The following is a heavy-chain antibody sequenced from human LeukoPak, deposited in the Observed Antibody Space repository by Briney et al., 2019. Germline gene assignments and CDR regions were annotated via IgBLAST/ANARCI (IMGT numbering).Heavy chain of an antibody. CDR1: GFTFNSYA. J-gene: IGHJ4*02. V-gene: IGHV3-23*01. CDR3: AKIGSPASDSHFDY. D-gene: IGHD2-21*02. CDR2: ISGSGGST. Sequence: GGSLRPSCAASGFTFNSYAMSWVRQAPGKGLEWVSAISGSGGSTYYADSVKGRFTISRDSSKNTLYLQMNSLRAEDTAVYYCAKIGSPASDSHFDYWGQGTLVTVSS.